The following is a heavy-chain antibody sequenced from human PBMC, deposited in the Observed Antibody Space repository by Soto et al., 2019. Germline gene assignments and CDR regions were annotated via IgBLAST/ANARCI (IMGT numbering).Heavy chain of an antibody. D-gene: IGHD2-15*01. CDR3: AKHARGSRYCSGDSCPLNWFDP. Sequence: EVQLVESGGGLVQPGGSLRLSCAASGFTFSSYWMSWVRQAPGKGLEWVANIKQHGSEKYYVDSVKGRFTISRDNAKNSLYLQLNRLRAEDTAVYYCAKHARGSRYCSGDSCPLNWFDPWGQGSLVTVSS. V-gene: IGHV3-7*01. CDR1: GFTFSSYW. J-gene: IGHJ5*02. CDR2: IKQHGSEK.